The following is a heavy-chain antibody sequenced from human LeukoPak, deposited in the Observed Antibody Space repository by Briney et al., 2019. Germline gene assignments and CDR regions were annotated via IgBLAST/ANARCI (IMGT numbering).Heavy chain of an antibody. CDR1: GFTFNTYG. CDR2: ISYDGSNK. J-gene: IGHJ4*02. Sequence: GGSLRLSCAASGFTFNTYGMSWVRQAPGKGLEWVAIISYDGSNKYYADSVKGRFTISRDNSKNTLYLQMNSLRAEDTAVYYCAKDPHPYSSSWPIIYYFDYWGQGTLVTVSS. D-gene: IGHD6-13*01. V-gene: IGHV3-30*18. CDR3: AKDPHPYSSSWPIIYYFDY.